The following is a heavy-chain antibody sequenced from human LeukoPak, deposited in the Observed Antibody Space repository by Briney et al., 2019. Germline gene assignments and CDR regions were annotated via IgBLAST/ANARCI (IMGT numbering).Heavy chain of an antibody. Sequence: SVKVSCKASGGTFSSYAISWVRQAPGQGLEWMGRIIPIFGTANYAQKFQGRVTITTDESTSTAYMELSSLRSEDTAVYYFARGYYDSSGYYDDFGFDYWGQGTLVTVSS. V-gene: IGHV1-69*05. CDR3: ARGYYDSSGYYDDFGFDY. CDR1: GGTFSSYA. J-gene: IGHJ4*02. CDR2: IIPIFGTA. D-gene: IGHD3-22*01.